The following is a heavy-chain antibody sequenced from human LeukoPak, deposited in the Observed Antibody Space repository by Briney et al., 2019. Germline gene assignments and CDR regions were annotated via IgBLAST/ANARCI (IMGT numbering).Heavy chain of an antibody. CDR2: IYSDNT. V-gene: IGHV3-53*01. CDR3: TIGGYSSGWYKGPFDY. CDR1: GLTVSSNS. J-gene: IGHJ4*02. Sequence: GGSLRLSCTVSGLTVSSNSMSWVRQAPGRGLEWVSFIYSDNTHYSDSVNSRFTISRDNTKNTLYSQMKSLRAEDAAVYYCTIGGYSSGWYKGPFDYWGQGTLVTVSS. D-gene: IGHD6-19*01.